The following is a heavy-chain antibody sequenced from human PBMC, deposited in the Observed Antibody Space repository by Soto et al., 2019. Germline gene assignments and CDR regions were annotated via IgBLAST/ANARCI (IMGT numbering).Heavy chain of an antibody. V-gene: IGHV4-59*08. CDR2: IYYSGST. D-gene: IGHD5-12*01. Sequence: SETLSLTCTVSGGSISSYYWSWIRQPPGKGLEWIGYIYYSGSTNYNPSLKSRVTISVDTSKNQFSLKLSSVTAADTAVYYCARGGYSGYDWTYYFGYWGQGTLVTVSS. J-gene: IGHJ4*02. CDR1: GGSISSYY. CDR3: ARGGYSGYDWTYYFGY.